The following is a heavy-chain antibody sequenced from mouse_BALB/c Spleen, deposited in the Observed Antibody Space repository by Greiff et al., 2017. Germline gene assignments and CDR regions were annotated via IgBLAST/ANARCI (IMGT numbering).Heavy chain of an antibody. V-gene: IGHV5-17*02. J-gene: IGHJ4*01. CDR2: ISSGSSTI. Sequence: EVMLVESGGGLVQPGGSRKLSCAASGFTFSSFGMHWVRQAPEKGLEWVAYISSGSSTIYYADTVKGRFTISRDNPKNTLFLQMTSLRSEDTAMYYCARRLRLYAMDYWGQGTSVTVSS. D-gene: IGHD1-2*01. CDR3: ARRLRLYAMDY. CDR1: GFTFSSFG.